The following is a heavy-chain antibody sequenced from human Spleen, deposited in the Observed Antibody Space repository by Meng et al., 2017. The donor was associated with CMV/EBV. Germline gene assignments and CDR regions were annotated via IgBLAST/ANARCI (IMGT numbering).Heavy chain of an antibody. V-gene: IGHV1-2*02. CDR3: ARAAGVMVRGAPNY. J-gene: IGHJ4*02. CDR2: INPNSSGT. D-gene: IGHD3-10*01. CDR1: GYTFTGYY. Sequence: ASVKVSCKASGYTFTGYYMHWVRQAPGQGLEWMGWINPNSSGTNYAQKFQGRVTMTRDTSISTAYMELSRLRSDDTAVYYCARAAGVMVRGAPNYWGQGTLVTVS.